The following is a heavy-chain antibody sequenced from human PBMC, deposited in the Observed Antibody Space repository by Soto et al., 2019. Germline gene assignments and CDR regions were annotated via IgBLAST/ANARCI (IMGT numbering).Heavy chain of an antibody. CDR2: IYYSGST. D-gene: IGHD1-20*01. CDR1: GGSISSSSYY. V-gene: IGHV4-39*01. CDR3: ARHGYNWNDVNFYY. J-gene: IGHJ4*02. Sequence: QLQLQESGPGLVKPSETLSLTCTVSGGSISSSSYYWGCIRQPPGKGLECIGSIYYSGSTYYNPSLKSRVTISVDTSKNQFSLKLSSVTAADTAVYYCARHGYNWNDVNFYYWGQGTLVTVSS.